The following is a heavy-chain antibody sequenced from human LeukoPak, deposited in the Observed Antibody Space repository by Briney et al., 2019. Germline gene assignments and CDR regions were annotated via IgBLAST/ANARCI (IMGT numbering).Heavy chain of an antibody. V-gene: IGHV4-59*01. CDR2: IYNSGST. CDR3: ARGGGYPHGRYSSSWYFDY. J-gene: IGHJ4*02. CDR1: GGSISSYH. D-gene: IGHD6-13*01. Sequence: SETLSLTCTVSGGSISSYHWSWIRQPPGKGLEWVGYIYNSGSTNYNPSLKGRVTISVDTSENQLSLKLSSVTAADTAVYYCARGGGYPHGRYSSSWYFDYWGQGTLVTVSS.